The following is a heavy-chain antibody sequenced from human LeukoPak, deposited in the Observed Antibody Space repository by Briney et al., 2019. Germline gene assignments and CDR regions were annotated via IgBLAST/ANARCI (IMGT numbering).Heavy chain of an antibody. CDR1: GFTFSSYW. Sequence: GGSLRLSCAASGFTFSSYWMHWVRQAPGKGLVWVSRINTDGSSTSYADSVKGRFTISRDNAKNTLYLQMNSLRAEDTAVYYCTRDVTVTTPYPRYYYYYMDVWGKGTAVTVSS. CDR3: TRDVTVTTPYPRYYYYYMDV. D-gene: IGHD4-17*01. J-gene: IGHJ6*03. V-gene: IGHV3-74*01. CDR2: INTDGSST.